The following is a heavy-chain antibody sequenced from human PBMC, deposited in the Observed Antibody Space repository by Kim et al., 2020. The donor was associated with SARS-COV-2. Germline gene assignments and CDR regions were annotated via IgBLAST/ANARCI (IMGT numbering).Heavy chain of an antibody. CDR2: IIPIFGTA. CDR3: ARGEYCCSTSCYMYGMDV. J-gene: IGHJ6*02. Sequence: SVKVSCKASGGTFSSYAISWVRQAPGQGLEWMGGIIPIFGTANYAQKFQGRVTITADESTSTAYMELSSLRSEDTAVYYCARGEYCCSTSCYMYGMDVWGQGTTVTVSS. D-gene: IGHD2-2*02. V-gene: IGHV1-69*13. CDR1: GGTFSSYA.